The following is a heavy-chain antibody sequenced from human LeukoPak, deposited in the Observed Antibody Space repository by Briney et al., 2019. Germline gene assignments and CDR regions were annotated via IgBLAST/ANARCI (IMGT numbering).Heavy chain of an antibody. J-gene: IGHJ5*02. Sequence: ASVKVSCKASGYTFTGYYMHWVRQAPGQGLEWMGWINPNSGRTNYAQKFQGRVTMTRDTSISTAYMELSRLRSDDTAVYYCAREYISAFWSGTIDLWGQGTLVTVSS. V-gene: IGHV1-2*02. CDR2: INPNSGRT. CDR1: GYTFTGYY. CDR3: AREYISAFWSGTIDL. D-gene: IGHD3-3*01.